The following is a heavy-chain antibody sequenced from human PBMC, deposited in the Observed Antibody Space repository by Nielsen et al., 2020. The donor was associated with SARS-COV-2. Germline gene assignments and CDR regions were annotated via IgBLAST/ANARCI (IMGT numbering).Heavy chain of an antibody. Sequence: GESLKISCAASGFTFSDYYMSWIRQAPGKGLEWVSYISSSGSTIYYANSVKGRFTISRDNAKNSLYLQMNSLRAEDTAVYYCAREGVTTVPYFDYWGQGTLVTVSS. CDR3: AREGVTTVPYFDY. J-gene: IGHJ4*02. CDR1: GFTFSDYY. CDR2: ISSSGSTI. D-gene: IGHD4-17*01. V-gene: IGHV3-11*01.